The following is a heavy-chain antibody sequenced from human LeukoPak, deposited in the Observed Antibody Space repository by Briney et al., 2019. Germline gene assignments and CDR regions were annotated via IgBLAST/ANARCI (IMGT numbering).Heavy chain of an antibody. V-gene: IGHV3-11*01. CDR1: GYTFSDYY. J-gene: IGHJ3*02. Sequence: GGSLILACAASGYTFSDYYMSWIRQAPGMGLEWVSYISSSGSTIYYADSVKGRFTISRDNAKNSLYLQMNSLRAEDTAVYYCARADYGDYVDDAFDIWGQGTMVTVSS. D-gene: IGHD4-17*01. CDR3: ARADYGDYVDDAFDI. CDR2: ISSSGSTI.